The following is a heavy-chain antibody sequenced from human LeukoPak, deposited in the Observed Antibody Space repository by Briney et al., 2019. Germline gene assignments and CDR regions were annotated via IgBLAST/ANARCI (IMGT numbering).Heavy chain of an antibody. Sequence: ASVKVSCTVSGSSLTELSLYWVRQAPGKGLEWMGGFEVIDAKTFYAQKFQGRVTMTEDSSTDTAYMELSSLRSDDTAFYYCAAGRPYSLLDYWGQGTLLTVSS. CDR2: FEVIDAKT. V-gene: IGHV1-24*01. CDR1: GSSLTELS. D-gene: IGHD5-18*01. CDR3: AAGRPYSLLDY. J-gene: IGHJ4*02.